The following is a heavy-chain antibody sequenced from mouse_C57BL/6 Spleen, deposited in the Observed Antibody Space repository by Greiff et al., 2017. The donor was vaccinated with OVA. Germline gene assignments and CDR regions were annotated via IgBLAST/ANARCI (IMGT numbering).Heavy chain of an antibody. D-gene: IGHD1-1*01. CDR3: ARDGSSPYYFDD. J-gene: IGHJ2*01. V-gene: IGHV5-4*01. Sequence: EVHLVESGGGLVKPGGSLKLSCAASGFTFSSYAMSWVRQTPEKRLEWVATISDGGSYTYYPDNVKGRFTISRDNAKNNLYLQMSHLKSEDTAMYYCARDGSSPYYFDDWGQGTTLTVSS. CDR2: ISDGGSYT. CDR1: GFTFSSYA.